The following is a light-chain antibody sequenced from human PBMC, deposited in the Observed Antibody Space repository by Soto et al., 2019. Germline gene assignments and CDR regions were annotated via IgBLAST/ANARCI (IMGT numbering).Light chain of an antibody. CDR3: TSYTSSNTYV. CDR2: DVS. J-gene: IGLJ1*01. CDR1: SSDVGGYNY. V-gene: IGLV2-14*01. Sequence: QSALTQPASVSGSPGQSITISCTGTSSDVGGYNYVSWYQQHPGKAPKLMIYDVSNRPSGISNRFSGSKSGITASLTFSGLLPEDEADYYCTSYTSSNTYVFGTGTKGTVL.